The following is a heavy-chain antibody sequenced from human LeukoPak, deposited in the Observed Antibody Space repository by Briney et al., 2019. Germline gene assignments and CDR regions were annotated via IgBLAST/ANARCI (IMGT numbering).Heavy chain of an antibody. J-gene: IGHJ5*02. CDR3: TRALCINGVCEWFDP. CDR1: GASVSSGKYF. CDR2: LSTRGNT. V-gene: IGHV4-61*02. Sequence: PSQTLSLTCSVSGASVSSGKYFWTWILQPTGKGLEWFGRLSTRGNTNYNPYLESRVTISGDTSKNQSSLQLRSVTAADTAVYYCTRALCINGVCEWFDPWGQGTLVTVSS. D-gene: IGHD2-8*01.